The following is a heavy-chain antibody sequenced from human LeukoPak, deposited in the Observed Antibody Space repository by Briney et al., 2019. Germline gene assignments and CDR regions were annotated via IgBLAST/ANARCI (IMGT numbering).Heavy chain of an antibody. CDR2: ISGSGGST. J-gene: IGHJ4*02. D-gene: IGHD3-10*01. CDR1: GFTFSSYA. CDR3: AKDGYGSGSYYKGGVDY. Sequence: PGGSLRLSCAASGFTFSSYAMSWVRQAPGKGLEWVSAISGSGGSTYYADSAKGRFTISRDNSKNTLYLQMNSLRAEDTAVYYGAKDGYGSGSYYKGGVDYWGQGTLVTVSS. V-gene: IGHV3-23*01.